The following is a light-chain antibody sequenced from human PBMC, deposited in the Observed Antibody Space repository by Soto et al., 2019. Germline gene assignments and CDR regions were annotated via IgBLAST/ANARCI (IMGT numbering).Light chain of an antibody. CDR1: SSDVGGYNY. J-gene: IGLJ1*01. Sequence: QAVVTQPPSASGSPGQSVTISCTGTSSDVGGYNYVSWYQQHPGKAPKLMIYEVSERPSGVPDRFSGSESSNTASLTVSGLQAEDEADYYCSSYAGSNNFVFGTGTKVTVL. V-gene: IGLV2-8*01. CDR2: EVS. CDR3: SSYAGSNNFV.